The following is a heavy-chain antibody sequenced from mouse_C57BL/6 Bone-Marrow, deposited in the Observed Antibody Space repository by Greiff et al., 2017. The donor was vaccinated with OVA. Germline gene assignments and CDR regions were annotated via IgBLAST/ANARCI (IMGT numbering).Heavy chain of an antibody. CDR3: AGNYYGSSLWFAY. CDR2: IWTGGGT. Sequence: LQESGPGLVAPSQSLSITCTVSGFSLTSYAISWVRQPPGKGLEWLGVIWTGGGTNYNSALKSRLSISKDNSKSQVFLKKNSLQTDDTARYYCAGNYYGSSLWFAYWGQGTLVTVSA. CDR1: GFSLTSYA. J-gene: IGHJ3*01. D-gene: IGHD1-1*01. V-gene: IGHV2-9-1*01.